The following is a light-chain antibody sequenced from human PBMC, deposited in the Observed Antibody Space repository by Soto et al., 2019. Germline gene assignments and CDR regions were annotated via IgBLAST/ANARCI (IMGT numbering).Light chain of an antibody. CDR2: EVS. CDR3: SSYTTSTSFIL. J-gene: IGLJ2*01. Sequence: QSALTQPASVSGSPGQSITISCTGTSSDIGNYDFVSWYQQFPGTAPKAMIYEVSSRPSGVSNRFSGSKSGNTASLTISGLQAEDEAYYYCSSYTTSTSFILFGGGTKVTVL. V-gene: IGLV2-14*01. CDR1: SSDIGNYDF.